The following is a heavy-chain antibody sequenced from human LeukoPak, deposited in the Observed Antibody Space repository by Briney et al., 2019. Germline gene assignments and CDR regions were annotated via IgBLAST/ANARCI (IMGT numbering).Heavy chain of an antibody. Sequence: GESLQISCKGSGYSFSNYWIGWVRQLPGKGLEWVGIILPENSDTRYSPSFQGQVTMSADKSISTAYLQWSSLKAADTAMYYCARQYYDILTDPNYFDSWGQGTLVTVSS. V-gene: IGHV5-51*01. CDR1: GYSFSNYW. CDR3: ARQYYDILTDPNYFDS. D-gene: IGHD3-9*01. CDR2: ILPENSDT. J-gene: IGHJ4*02.